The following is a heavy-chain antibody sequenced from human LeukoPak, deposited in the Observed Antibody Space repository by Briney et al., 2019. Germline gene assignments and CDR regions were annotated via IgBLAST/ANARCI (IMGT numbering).Heavy chain of an antibody. CDR3: ASKSSDHGELRFDY. CDR1: GGSISSSSYY. Sequence: PSETLSLTCTVSGGSISSSSYYWGWIRQPPGKGLEWIGSIYYSGSTYYNPSLKSRVTISVDTSKNQFSLKLSSVTAADTAVYYCASKSSDHGELRFDYWGQGALVTVSS. V-gene: IGHV4-39*01. D-gene: IGHD4-17*01. CDR2: IYYSGST. J-gene: IGHJ4*02.